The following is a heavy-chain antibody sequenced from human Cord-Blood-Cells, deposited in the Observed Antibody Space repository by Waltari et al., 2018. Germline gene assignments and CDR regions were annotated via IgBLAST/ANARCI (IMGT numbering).Heavy chain of an antibody. D-gene: IGHD3-22*01. CDR2: ISGSGGST. CDR1: GFTFSSYA. J-gene: IGHJ4*02. CDR3: AKQGEYGRTYYYDSSGYNFDY. V-gene: IGHV3-23*01. Sequence: EVQLLESGGGLVQPGGSLRLSCAASGFTFSSYAMSWVRQAPGKGLEWVSAISGSGGSTYYADSVKGRFTISRDNSKNTLYLQMNSLRAEDTAVYYCAKQGEYGRTYYYDSSGYNFDYWGQGTLVTVSS.